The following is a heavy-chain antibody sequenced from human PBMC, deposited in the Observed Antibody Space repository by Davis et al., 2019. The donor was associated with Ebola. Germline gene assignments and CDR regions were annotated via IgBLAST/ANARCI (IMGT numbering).Heavy chain of an antibody. D-gene: IGHD5-12*01. Sequence: SVKVSCKASGGTLRSYAISWVRQAPGQGLEWMGGLIPMIHTTKYAQKFQGRVTVTRDTSTTTVYMDLSSLRSEDTALYYCTTPGGQDSGYDVFDIWGQGTMVTVSS. V-gene: IGHV1-69*05. J-gene: IGHJ3*02. CDR1: GGTLRSYA. CDR3: TTPGGQDSGYDVFDI. CDR2: LIPMIHTT.